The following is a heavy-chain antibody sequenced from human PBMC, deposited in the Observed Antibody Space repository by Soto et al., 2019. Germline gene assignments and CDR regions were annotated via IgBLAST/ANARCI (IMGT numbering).Heavy chain of an antibody. CDR3: ARGRRDYYDSGDWVPSGY. V-gene: IGHV1-8*01. J-gene: IGHJ4*02. CDR2: MNPDSGDT. CDR1: GYTFTSYD. D-gene: IGHD3-22*01. Sequence: QVQLVQSGAEVKKPGASVRVSCKASGYTFTSYDISWVRQATGQGLEWMGWMNPDSGDTGFAQRFQGRVTLTRNTSIRTAYMELSSLRSDDTAVYYCARGRRDYYDSGDWVPSGYWGQGTLVTVSS.